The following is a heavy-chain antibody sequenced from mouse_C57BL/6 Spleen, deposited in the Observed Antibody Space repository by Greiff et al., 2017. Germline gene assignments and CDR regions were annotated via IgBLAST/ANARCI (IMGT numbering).Heavy chain of an antibody. V-gene: IGHV5-9*01. CDR2: ISGGGGNT. CDR1: GFTFSSYT. D-gene: IGHD1-1*01. J-gene: IGHJ4*01. Sequence: VQLKESGGGLVKPGGSLKLSCAASGFTFSSYTMSWVRPTPEKRLAWVATISGGGGNTYYPDSVKGRFTFSIANAKNTLYLQMSSLRSEYTALYYWARSTGAMDYWGQGTSVTVSS. CDR3: ARSTGAMDY.